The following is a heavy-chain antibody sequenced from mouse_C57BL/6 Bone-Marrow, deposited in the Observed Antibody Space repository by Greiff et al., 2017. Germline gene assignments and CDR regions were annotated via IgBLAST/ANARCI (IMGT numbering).Heavy chain of an antibody. CDR3: ARGWLLSYAMDY. D-gene: IGHD2-3*01. J-gene: IGHJ4*01. CDR1: GYTFTSYG. CDR2: IYPRSGNT. Sequence: QVQLQQSGAELARPGASVKLSCKASGYTFTSYGISWVKQRTGQGLEWIGEIYPRSGNTYYNEKFKGKATLTAAKSSSTAYMELRSLTSEDSAVYFCARGWLLSYAMDYWGQGTSVTVSS. V-gene: IGHV1-81*01.